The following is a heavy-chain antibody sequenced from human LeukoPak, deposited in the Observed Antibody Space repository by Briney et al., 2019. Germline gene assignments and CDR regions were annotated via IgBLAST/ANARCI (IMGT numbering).Heavy chain of an antibody. CDR1: GYTFTSYY. CDR2: INPSGGST. J-gene: IGHJ4*02. Sequence: GASVKVSCKGSGYTFTSYYMHWVRQAPGQGVEWMGLINPSGGSTSYVQKFQGRVTITRDTSTSTVYMELSSLRSEDTAVYYCARDLSIAVAGTKDYWGQGTLVTVSS. CDR3: ARDLSIAVAGTKDY. D-gene: IGHD6-19*01. V-gene: IGHV1-46*01.